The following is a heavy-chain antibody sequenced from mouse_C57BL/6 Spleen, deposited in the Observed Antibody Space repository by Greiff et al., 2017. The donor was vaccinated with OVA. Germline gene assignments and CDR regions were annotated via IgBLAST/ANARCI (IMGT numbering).Heavy chain of an antibody. CDR1: GFTFSNYW. V-gene: IGHV6-3*01. Sequence: EVQLQQSGGGLVQPGGSMKLSCVASGFTFSNYWMNWVRQSPEKGLEWVAQIRLKSDNYATHYAESVKGRFTISRDDSKSSVYLQMNNLRAEDTGIYYCTASNDYWGQGTTLTVSS. CDR3: TASNDY. D-gene: IGHD2-5*01. J-gene: IGHJ2*01. CDR2: IRLKSDNYAT.